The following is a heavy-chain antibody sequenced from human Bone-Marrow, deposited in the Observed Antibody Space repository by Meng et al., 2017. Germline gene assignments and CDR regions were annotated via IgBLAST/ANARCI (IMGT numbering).Heavy chain of an antibody. J-gene: IGHJ4*02. CDR2: INHSGST. CDR1: GGSFSDYY. V-gene: IGHV4-34*01. CDR3: ARGPTTMAHDFDY. Sequence: QGQRQRSGAGLLKPSENLSLTCVVSGGSFSDYYWSWIRQPPGKGLEWIGEINHSGSTNYNPSLEGRATISVDTSQNNLSLRLSSVTAADSAVYYCARGPTTMAHDFDYWGQGTLVTVSS. D-gene: IGHD4-11*01.